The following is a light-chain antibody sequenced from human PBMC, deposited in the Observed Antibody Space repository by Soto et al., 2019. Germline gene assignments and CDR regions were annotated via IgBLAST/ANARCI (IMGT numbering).Light chain of an antibody. CDR1: QTISTF. Sequence: DIQMTQSPSSLSASVQDRVIMSCRASQTISTFLNWYQKKPGTAPRLLIYRASSVNSGVPPRFSGSGSGRDFTLTISSLRPEDIATHFCQQSYSSPPWTVAQGTKLDVK. J-gene: IGKJ1*01. CDR3: QQSYSSPPWT. V-gene: IGKV1-39*01. CDR2: RAS.